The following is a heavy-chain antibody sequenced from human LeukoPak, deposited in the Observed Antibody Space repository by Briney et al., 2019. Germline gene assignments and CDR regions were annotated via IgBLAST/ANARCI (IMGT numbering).Heavy chain of an antibody. J-gene: IGHJ4*02. CDR1: GFTFSSYG. D-gene: IGHD5-18*01. V-gene: IGHV3-30*02. Sequence: GGSLRLSCAASGFTFSSYGMHWVRQAPGKGLEWVAFIRYDGSNKYYADSVKGRFTISRDNSKNTLYLQMNSPRAEDTAVYYCANLDPIGSVDTAMVNYWGQGTLVTVSS. CDR3: ANLDPIGSVDTAMVNY. CDR2: IRYDGSNK.